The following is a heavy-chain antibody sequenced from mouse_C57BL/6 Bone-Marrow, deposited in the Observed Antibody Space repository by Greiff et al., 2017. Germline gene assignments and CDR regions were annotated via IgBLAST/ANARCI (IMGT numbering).Heavy chain of an antibody. V-gene: IGHV5-17*01. CDR2: ISSGSSTI. CDR1: GFTFSDYG. J-gene: IGHJ4*01. CDR3: AKGALGRGKKNYAMDY. D-gene: IGHD4-1*01. Sequence: EVKVVESGGGLVKPGGSLKLSCAASGFTFSDYGMHWVRQAPEKGLEWVAYISSGSSTIYYADTVKGRFTISRDNAKTTLFLQMTSLRSEDTAMYYCAKGALGRGKKNYAMDYWGQGTSVTVSS.